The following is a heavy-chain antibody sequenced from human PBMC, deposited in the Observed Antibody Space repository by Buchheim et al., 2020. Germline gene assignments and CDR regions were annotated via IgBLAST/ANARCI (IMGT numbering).Heavy chain of an antibody. CDR1: GGSISSGDYY. Sequence: QVQLQESGPGLVKPSQTLSLACTVSGGSISSGDYYWSWIRQPPGKGLEWIGYIYYSGSTYYNPSLKSRVTISVDTSKNQFSLKLSSVTAADTAVYYCARGLKDYDSSGYFAYWFDPWGQGTL. D-gene: IGHD3-22*01. V-gene: IGHV4-30-4*01. CDR3: ARGLKDYDSSGYFAYWFDP. J-gene: IGHJ5*02. CDR2: IYYSGST.